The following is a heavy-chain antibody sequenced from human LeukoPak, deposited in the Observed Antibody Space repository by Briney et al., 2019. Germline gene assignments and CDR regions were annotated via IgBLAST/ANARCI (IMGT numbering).Heavy chain of an antibody. J-gene: IGHJ6*03. V-gene: IGHV3-73*01. D-gene: IGHD5-18*01. CDR3: TRHSDTAMVSSYYYYYYYMDV. Sequence: GGSLRLSCAASGFTFSGSAMHWVRQASGKGLEWVGRIRSKANSYATAYAASVKGRFTISRDDSKNTAYLQMNSLKTEDTAVYYCTRHSDTAMVSSYYYYYYYMDVWGKGTTVTISS. CDR1: GFTFSGSA. CDR2: IRSKANSYAT.